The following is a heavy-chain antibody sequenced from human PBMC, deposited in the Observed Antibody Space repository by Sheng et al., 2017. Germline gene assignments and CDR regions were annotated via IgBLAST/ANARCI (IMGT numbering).Heavy chain of an antibody. D-gene: IGHD3-10*01. CDR3: VKSGNIWFGEFIATFDY. V-gene: IGHV3-64D*09. J-gene: IGHJ4*02. CDR1: GFTFSSYA. Sequence: EVQLVESGGGLVQPGGSLRLSCSASGFTFSSYAMHWVRQAPGKGLEYVSAISSNGGSTYYADSVKGRFTISRDNSKNTLYLQMSSLRAEDTAVYYCVKSGNIWFGEFIATFDYWGQGTLVTV. CDR2: ISSNGGST.